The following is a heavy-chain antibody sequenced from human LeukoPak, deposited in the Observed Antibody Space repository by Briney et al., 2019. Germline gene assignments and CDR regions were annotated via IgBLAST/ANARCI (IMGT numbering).Heavy chain of an antibody. V-gene: IGHV4-34*01. D-gene: IGHD6-19*01. CDR1: GGSFSGYY. Sequence: SETLSLTCAVYGGSFSGYYWSWIRQPPGKGLEWIGEINHSGSTNYNPSLKSRVTISVDTSKNQFSLKLSSVTAADTTVYYCARHGGWYTYYYYMDVWGKGTTVTISS. CDR2: INHSGST. J-gene: IGHJ6*03. CDR3: ARHGGWYTYYYYMDV.